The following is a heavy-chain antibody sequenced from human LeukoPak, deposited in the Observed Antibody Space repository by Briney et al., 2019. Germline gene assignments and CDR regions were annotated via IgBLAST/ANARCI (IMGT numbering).Heavy chain of an antibody. V-gene: IGHV1-8*01. D-gene: IGHD5-18*01. CDR3: ARGYVDTARVVFDY. CDR1: GYTFTSYD. CDR2: MNPNSGNT. J-gene: IGHJ4*02. Sequence: ASVKVSCKASGYTFTSYDINWVRQATGQGLEWMGWMNPNSGNTGYAQKFQGRVTMTRNTSISTAYMELSSLRSEDTAVYYCARGYVDTARVVFDYWGQGTLVTVSS.